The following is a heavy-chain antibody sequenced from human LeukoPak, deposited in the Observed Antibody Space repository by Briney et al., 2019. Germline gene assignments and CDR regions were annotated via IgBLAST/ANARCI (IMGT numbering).Heavy chain of an antibody. CDR1: GGSIGSGSYY. J-gene: IGHJ5*02. D-gene: IGHD2-15*01. CDR3: ARGVVVNGNWFDP. V-gene: IGHV4-61*02. CDR2: IYTSGST. Sequence: SETLSLTCTVSGGSIGSGSYYWSWIRQPAGKGLEWIGRIYTSGSTNYNPSLKSRVTISVDTTKNQFSLKLSSVTAADTAVYYCARGVVVNGNWFDPWGQGTLVTVSS.